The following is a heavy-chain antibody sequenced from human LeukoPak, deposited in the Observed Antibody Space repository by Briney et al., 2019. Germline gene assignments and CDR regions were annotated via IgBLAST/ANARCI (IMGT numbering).Heavy chain of an antibody. V-gene: IGHV1-2*02. D-gene: IGHD3-10*01. J-gene: IGHJ4*02. CDR3: ARDGPWGSGSSPDY. Sequence: ASVTVSCKASGYIFTSYGISWVRQAPGQGLEWVGWINPNSGGTNYAQKFQGRVTMTRDTSISTAYMELSRLRSDDTAVYYCARDGPWGSGSSPDYWGQGTLVTVSS. CDR2: INPNSGGT. CDR1: GYIFTSYG.